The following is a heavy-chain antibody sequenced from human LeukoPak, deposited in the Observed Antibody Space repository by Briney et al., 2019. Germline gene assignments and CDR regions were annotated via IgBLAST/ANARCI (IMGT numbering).Heavy chain of an antibody. J-gene: IGHJ4*02. CDR3: ATGDDAAAGPRLRD. CDR1: GDSVNSGVYY. V-gene: IGHV4-61*02. Sequence: PSETLSLTCTVSGDSVNSGVYYWSWIRQPAGKGLEWIGRIYASGNTKYNPSLKSRVTILIDTSKNQVSLILTSVTAADTAVYYCATGDDAAAGPRLRDWGQGTLVTVSS. CDR2: IYASGNT. D-gene: IGHD6-13*01.